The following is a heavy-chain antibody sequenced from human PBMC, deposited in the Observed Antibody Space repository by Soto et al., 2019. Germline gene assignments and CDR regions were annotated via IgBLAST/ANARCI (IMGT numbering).Heavy chain of an antibody. CDR3: AKDAGGSYYVSSGYYGHY. CDR2: ISGSGGSR. D-gene: IGHD3-22*01. V-gene: IGHV3-23*01. Sequence: EVQLLESGGGLVQPGGSLRLSCAASGFTFSSYSMSWVRQAPGKGLEWVSAISGSGGSRYYADSVKGRFTISRDNSKNTLYLQMNSLRAEDTAVYYCAKDAGGSYYVSSGYYGHYWGQGTLVTVSS. J-gene: IGHJ4*02. CDR1: GFTFSSYS.